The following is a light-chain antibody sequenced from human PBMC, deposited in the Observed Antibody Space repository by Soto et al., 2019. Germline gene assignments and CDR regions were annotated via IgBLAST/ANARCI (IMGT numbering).Light chain of an antibody. CDR1: QGISSC. V-gene: IGKV1-39*01. CDR3: QQSYTTPQT. CDR2: VAS. J-gene: IGKJ1*01. Sequence: DIELTQSPSSLSSSGGDIFTLTCGVSQGISSCLNWYRQKPGKVPNLLIYVASSLQGGVPSRFSGSGSGTDFTLTISSLHPEDFATYYCQQSYTTPQTFGQGTKVDIK.